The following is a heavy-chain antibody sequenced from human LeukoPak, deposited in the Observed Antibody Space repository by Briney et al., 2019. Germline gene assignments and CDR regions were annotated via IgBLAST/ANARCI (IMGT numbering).Heavy chain of an antibody. CDR2: IWYDGSNK. Sequence: GRSLRLSCAASGSTFSSYGMHWVRQAPGKGLEWVAVIWYDGSNKYYADSVKGRFTISRDNSKNTLYLQMNSLRAEDTAVYYCAREIELLDAFDIWGQGTMVTVSS. D-gene: IGHD4-23*01. CDR3: AREIELLDAFDI. J-gene: IGHJ3*02. CDR1: GSTFSSYG. V-gene: IGHV3-33*01.